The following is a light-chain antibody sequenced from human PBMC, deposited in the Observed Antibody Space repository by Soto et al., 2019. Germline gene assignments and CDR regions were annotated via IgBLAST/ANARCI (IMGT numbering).Light chain of an antibody. Sequence: DIQMTQSPSTLSASVGDRFTITCRASESIRTWLAWYQHKPGKAPKFLIYDASTLESGVPSRFSGSGSGTEFTLTISSLQPEDFATYYCQQGYSISWTFGQGTKVDIK. CDR3: QQGYSISWT. J-gene: IGKJ1*01. CDR1: ESIRTW. CDR2: DAS. V-gene: IGKV1-5*01.